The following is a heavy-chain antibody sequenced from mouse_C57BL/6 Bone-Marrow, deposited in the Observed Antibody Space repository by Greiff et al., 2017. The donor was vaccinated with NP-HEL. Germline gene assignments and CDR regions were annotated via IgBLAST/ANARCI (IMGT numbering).Heavy chain of an antibody. J-gene: IGHJ1*03. CDR3: AIGGGNYRWYFDV. Sequence: QVQLQQSGAELVKPGASVKVSCKASGYTFTSYWMHWVKQRPGQGLEWIGRINPSDSDTNYNQKLKGKATLTGDKSYSHAYMQLSSRTSEASAVYYCAIGGGNYRWYFDVWGTGTTVTVSS. V-gene: IGHV1-74*01. CDR1: GYTFTSYW. D-gene: IGHD2-1*01. CDR2: INPSDSDT.